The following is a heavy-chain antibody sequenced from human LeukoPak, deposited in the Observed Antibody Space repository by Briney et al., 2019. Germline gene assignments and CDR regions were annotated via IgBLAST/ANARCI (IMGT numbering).Heavy chain of an antibody. CDR1: GYTFINND. D-gene: IGHD2-15*01. CDR3: ARSHTQKEFCGGGRCYPTVWWFDP. J-gene: IGHJ5*02. Sequence: ASVKVSCKASGYTFINNDINCVRQAPGQGLEWMAWIDPKNGNRGYAQNFQGRVTMTTDISINTAYLELSSLRSEDTAVYYCARSHTQKEFCGGGRCYPTVWWFDPWGQGTLVTVSS. V-gene: IGHV1-8*01. CDR2: IDPKNGNR.